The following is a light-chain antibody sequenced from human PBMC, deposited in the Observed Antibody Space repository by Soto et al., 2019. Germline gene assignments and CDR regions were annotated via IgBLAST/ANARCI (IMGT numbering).Light chain of an antibody. V-gene: IGKV1-39*01. CDR1: QSISTY. CDR2: AAS. CDR3: QQSYSTLLT. Sequence: DLQMTQSPSSLSASVGDRVTITCRASQSISTYLNWYQQKPGKAPNLLIYAASSLQSGVPSRFSGSGSGTDFTLTISSLQLEDFATYYCQQSYSTLLTFGGGTKVEIK. J-gene: IGKJ4*01.